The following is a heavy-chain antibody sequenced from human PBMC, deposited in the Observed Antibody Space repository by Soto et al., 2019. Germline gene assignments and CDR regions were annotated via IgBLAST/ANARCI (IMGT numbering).Heavy chain of an antibody. CDR1: GYIFTSYN. Sequence: QVQLVQSGAEVKKPGASVKVSCKASGYIFTSYNINWVRQAAGHGLEWMGWVNPDSGHTVYAQKFQGRVTMTRDTSIGTAPMELRILTPEATAVYYCARAAPFSNAALGYLDYMEDWGKGASVTVSS. D-gene: IGHD4-4*01. J-gene: IGHJ6*03. CDR2: VNPDSGHT. V-gene: IGHV1-8*02. CDR3: ARAAPFSNAALGYLDYMED.